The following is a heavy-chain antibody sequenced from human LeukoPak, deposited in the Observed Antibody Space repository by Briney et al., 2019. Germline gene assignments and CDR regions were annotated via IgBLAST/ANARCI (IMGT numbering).Heavy chain of an antibody. CDR2: ISSSGSTI. J-gene: IGHJ4*02. D-gene: IGHD1-26*01. Sequence: GGSLRLSCAASGFTFSDYYMSWIRQAPGKGLEWVSYISSSGSTIYYADSVKGRFTISRDNAKNSLYLQMNSLRAEDTALYYCARVKYSGSYPHDYWGQGAPVTVSS. CDR3: ARVKYSGSYPHDY. V-gene: IGHV3-11*04. CDR1: GFTFSDYY.